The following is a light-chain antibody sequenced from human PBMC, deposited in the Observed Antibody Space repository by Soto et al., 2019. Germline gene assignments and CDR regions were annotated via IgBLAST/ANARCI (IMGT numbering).Light chain of an antibody. Sequence: DIVMTQSPDSLAVSLGERATINCKSSQSLLHSSNNQNFLAWYQHKPGQPPNLLIYWASTRESGVPDRFSGSGSGTDFTLTISSLQAEDVAIYYCQQYYSTPWTFGQGTKVEIK. CDR3: QQYYSTPWT. J-gene: IGKJ1*01. CDR2: WAS. V-gene: IGKV4-1*01. CDR1: QSLLHSSNNQNF.